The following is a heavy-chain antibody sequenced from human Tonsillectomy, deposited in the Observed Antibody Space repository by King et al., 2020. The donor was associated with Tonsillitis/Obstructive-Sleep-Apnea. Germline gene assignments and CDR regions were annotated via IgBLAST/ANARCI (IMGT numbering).Heavy chain of an antibody. CDR2: INPSGGST. D-gene: IGHD6-13*01. CDR3: ATDSGLTAMGNYSMNF. J-gene: IGHJ6*03. V-gene: IGHV1-46*01. Sequence: QLVQSGAEVKKPGASVKVSCKSSGYTFTSYYMHWVRQAPGQGLEWMGIINPSGGSTSYAQKFQGRVTMTRDTSTSTVYMELSSLRSEDTAVYYCATDSGLTAMGNYSMNFGGKGTRVT. CDR1: GYTFTSYY.